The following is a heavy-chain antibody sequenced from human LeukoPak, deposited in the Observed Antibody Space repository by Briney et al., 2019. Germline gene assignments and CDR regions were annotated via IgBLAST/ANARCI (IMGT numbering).Heavy chain of an antibody. CDR3: ARENYDFWSGSTHFDY. D-gene: IGHD3-3*01. V-gene: IGHV4-34*01. Sequence: SETLSLTCAVYNGSFNNYYWSWIRQPPGKGLEWIGEINHSGRTNYNPSLKTRVTISVDTSKNQFSLKLNSVTAADTAVYYCARENYDFWSGSTHFDYWGQGTLVTVSS. CDR2: INHSGRT. J-gene: IGHJ4*02. CDR1: NGSFNNYY.